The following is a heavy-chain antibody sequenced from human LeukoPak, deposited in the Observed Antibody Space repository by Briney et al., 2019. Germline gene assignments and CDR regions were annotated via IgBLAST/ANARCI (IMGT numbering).Heavy chain of an antibody. D-gene: IGHD3-22*01. CDR1: GGSISSYY. CDR2: IYTSGST. Sequence: PSGTLSLTCTVSGGSISSYYWSWIRQPAGKGLEWIGRIYTSGSTNYNPSLKSRVTMSVDTSKNQFSLKLNSVTAADTAVYYCARDLDYYDSSGYRNWFDPWGQGTLVTVSS. J-gene: IGHJ5*02. V-gene: IGHV4-4*07. CDR3: ARDLDYYDSSGYRNWFDP.